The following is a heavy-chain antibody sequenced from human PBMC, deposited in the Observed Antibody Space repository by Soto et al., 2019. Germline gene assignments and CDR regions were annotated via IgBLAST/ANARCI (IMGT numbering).Heavy chain of an antibody. V-gene: IGHV3-30*18. CDR2: ISYEGSNR. CDR1: GFRFSAYA. D-gene: IGHD4-17*01. J-gene: IGHJ6*02. CDR3: AKDYGDYNFNYGMEV. Sequence: QVQLVESGGGVVQPGGSLRLSCEASGFRFSAYAMHWVRQAPGKGLEWVAVISYEGSNRFYADSVKGRFTVSRDNSKNMVYLQMNSLRGENTAVYYCAKDYGDYNFNYGMEVWGRGTTVTVSS.